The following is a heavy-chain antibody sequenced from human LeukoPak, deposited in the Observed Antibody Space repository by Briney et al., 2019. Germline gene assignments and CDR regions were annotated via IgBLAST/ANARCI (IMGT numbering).Heavy chain of an antibody. D-gene: IGHD3-9*01. J-gene: IGHJ1*01. CDR2: ISTSGRT. V-gene: IGHV4-61*02. CDR3: ARGPLNGITEYFQH. Sequence: PSQTLSLTCTVSGGSISSGRYYWSWIRQPAGKGQEWIARISTSGRTDYNPSLKSRVTISVDTSKNQFSLKLSSVTAADTAVYYCARGPLNGITEYFQHWGQGTLVTVSS. CDR1: GGSISSGRYY.